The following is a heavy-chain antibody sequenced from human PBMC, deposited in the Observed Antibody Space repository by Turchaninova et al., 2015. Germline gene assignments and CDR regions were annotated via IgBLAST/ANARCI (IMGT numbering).Heavy chain of an antibody. Sequence: GESGGGLVNPGGSLRISCAASGFTFSTHTMNWIRQAPGKGLEWVSSISGSNSMYYADSVKGRFTISRDNAKSSLYLQMNSLRAEDTAVYFCVRIPSSASYPNWFDPWGQGTLVTVSS. CDR3: VRIPSSASYPNWFDP. CDR2: ISGSNSM. D-gene: IGHD3-16*02. CDR1: GFTFSTHT. J-gene: IGHJ5*02. V-gene: IGHV3-21*01.